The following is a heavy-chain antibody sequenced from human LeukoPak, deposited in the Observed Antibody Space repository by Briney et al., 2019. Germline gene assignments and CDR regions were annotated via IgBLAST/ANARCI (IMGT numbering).Heavy chain of an antibody. V-gene: IGHV4-39*01. J-gene: IGHJ5*02. CDR3: ARQRKNYYASSGYYYEAVIWFDP. Sequence: KASETLSLTCTVSGGSISSSSYYWGWIRQPPGKGLEWIGSIYYSGSTYYNPSFKSRVTISVDTSKNQFSLKLSSVTAADTAVYYCARQRKNYYASSGYYYEAVIWFDPWGQGTLVTVSS. CDR1: GGSISSSSYY. D-gene: IGHD3-22*01. CDR2: IYYSGST.